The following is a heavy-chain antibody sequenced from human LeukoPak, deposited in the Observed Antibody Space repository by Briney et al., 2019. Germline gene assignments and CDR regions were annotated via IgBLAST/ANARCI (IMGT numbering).Heavy chain of an antibody. J-gene: IGHJ5*02. Sequence: ASVKVSCKASGYTFTGYYMHWVRQAPGQGLEWMGWINPNSGGTNYAQKFQGRVTMTRDTSISTAYMELSRLRSDDTAVYYCARDRLTSKRITIFGVVIPNWFDPWGQGTLVTVSS. CDR1: GYTFTGYY. CDR3: ARDRLTSKRITIFGVVIPNWFDP. CDR2: INPNSGGT. D-gene: IGHD3-3*01. V-gene: IGHV1-2*02.